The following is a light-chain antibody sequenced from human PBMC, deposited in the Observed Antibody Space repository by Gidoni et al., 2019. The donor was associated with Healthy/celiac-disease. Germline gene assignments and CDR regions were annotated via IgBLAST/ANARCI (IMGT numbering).Light chain of an antibody. Sequence: SGSPGQSVTITCTGTSSDVGGYNYVSWYQQHPGKATKLLIYDVSKRPSGVPDRFSGSNSGNTASLTISGLQAEDEADYYCCSYAGSPPYVFGSGTKFTVL. CDR2: DVS. V-gene: IGLV2-11*01. CDR1: SSDVGGYNY. J-gene: IGLJ1*01. CDR3: CSYAGSPPYV.